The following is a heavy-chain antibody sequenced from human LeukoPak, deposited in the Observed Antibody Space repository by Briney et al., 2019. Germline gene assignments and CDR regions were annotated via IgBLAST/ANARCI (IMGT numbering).Heavy chain of an antibody. CDR3: ARGCPESSGYAWFDP. Sequence: SETLSLTCTVSGGSINSGGNHWTWIRQHPEKGLEWIGYIHYSGSTNYNPSLESRVSISVDMSKKSFSLKLTSVTAADTAVYYCARGCPESSGYAWFDPWGQGTLVTVSS. D-gene: IGHD3-22*01. CDR1: GGSINSGGNH. CDR2: IHYSGST. V-gene: IGHV4-31*03. J-gene: IGHJ5*02.